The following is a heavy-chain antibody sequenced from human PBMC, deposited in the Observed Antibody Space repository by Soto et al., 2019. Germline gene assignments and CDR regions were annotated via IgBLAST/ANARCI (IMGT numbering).Heavy chain of an antibody. CDR3: ARVPTPAVAIDY. CDR1: GGTFSSYT. V-gene: IGHV1-69*02. CDR2: IIPILGIA. J-gene: IGHJ4*02. D-gene: IGHD6-19*01. Sequence: GASVKVSCKASGGTFSSYTISWVRQAPGQGLEWMGRIIPILGIANYAQKFQGRVTITADKSTSTAYMELSSLRSEDTAVYYCARVPTPAVAIDYWGQGTLVTVSS.